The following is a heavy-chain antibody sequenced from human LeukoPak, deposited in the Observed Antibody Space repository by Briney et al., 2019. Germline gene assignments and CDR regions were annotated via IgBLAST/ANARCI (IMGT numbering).Heavy chain of an antibody. CDR2: INSAGIST. CDR3: VREGLGY. Sequence: GGSLRLSCAASGFTFSSYWMHWVRQVPGKGLVWVSRINSAGISTNYADSVKGRFTISRDNAKNTVYLQMNSLRAEDTAVYYCVREGLGYWGQGTLVTVSS. CDR1: GFTFSSYW. D-gene: IGHD7-27*01. V-gene: IGHV3-74*01. J-gene: IGHJ4*02.